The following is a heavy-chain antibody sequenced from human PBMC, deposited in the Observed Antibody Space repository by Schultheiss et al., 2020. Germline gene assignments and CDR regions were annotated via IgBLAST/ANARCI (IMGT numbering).Heavy chain of an antibody. CDR2: ISAYNGNT. D-gene: IGHD2-2*01. V-gene: IGHV1-18*04. J-gene: IGHJ4*02. CDR1: GYTFTSYG. CDR3: ARDIVVVPAATRKILSTFDY. Sequence: ASVKVSCKASGYTFTSYGISWVRQAPGQGLEWMGWISAYNGNTNYAQKLQGRVTMTTDTSTSTAYMELRSLRSDDTAVYYCARDIVVVPAATRKILSTFDYWGQGTLVTVSS.